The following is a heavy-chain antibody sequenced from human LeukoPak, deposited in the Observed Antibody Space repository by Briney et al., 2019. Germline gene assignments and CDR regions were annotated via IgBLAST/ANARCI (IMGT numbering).Heavy chain of an antibody. CDR1: GGSISSGSYY. CDR2: IYYSEST. J-gene: IGHJ4*02. D-gene: IGHD5-12*01. Sequence: SETLSLTCTVSGGSISSGSYYWSWIRQPAGKGLEWIGYIYYSESTNYNPSLKSRVTISVDTSKNQFSLKLSSVTAADTAVYYCARGLSGYEKSTIWGQGTLVTVSS. V-gene: IGHV4-61*10. CDR3: ARGLSGYEKSTI.